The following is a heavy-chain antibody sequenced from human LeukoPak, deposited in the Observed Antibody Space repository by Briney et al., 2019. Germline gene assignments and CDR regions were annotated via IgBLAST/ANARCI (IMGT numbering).Heavy chain of an antibody. Sequence: PGGSLRLSCAASGLSFSSYAMSWVRQAPGKGLEWISTISVSSGSTYYADSVKGRFTISRDNSKNKLYLQMSSLRAEDTAVYYCAKDRYSIDYWGQGTLVTVPS. CDR3: AKDRYSIDY. CDR1: GLSFSSYA. J-gene: IGHJ4*02. D-gene: IGHD1-1*01. V-gene: IGHV3-23*01. CDR2: ISVSSGST.